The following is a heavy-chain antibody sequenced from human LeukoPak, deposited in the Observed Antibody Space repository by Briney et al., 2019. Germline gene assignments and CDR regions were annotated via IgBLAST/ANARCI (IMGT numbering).Heavy chain of an antibody. CDR2: IHSSGGT. CDR3: AKGRSWYGY. Sequence: GGSLRLSCAASGFTGSNNYMSWVRQAPGKGLEWVSAIHSSGGTYYADSVKGRFTISRDNSKNTLYLQMNSLRAEDTAVYYCAKGRSWYGYWGQGTLVTVSS. D-gene: IGHD6-13*01. V-gene: IGHV3-53*01. CDR1: GFTGSNNY. J-gene: IGHJ4*02.